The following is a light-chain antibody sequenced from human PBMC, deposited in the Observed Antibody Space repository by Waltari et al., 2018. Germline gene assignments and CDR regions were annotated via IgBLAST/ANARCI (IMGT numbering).Light chain of an antibody. CDR2: GAP. CDR1: QSVSSSY. J-gene: IGKJ2*01. V-gene: IGKV3-20*01. Sequence: DIVLTQSPGTLSLSPGARATLSCRASQSVSSSYLAWYQQQPGQAPRLPIYGAPVRATGIPDRFSGSGPGTDFTLTITRVEPEDFAVYFCQQYGSSPNTFGQGTKVEIK. CDR3: QQYGSSPNT.